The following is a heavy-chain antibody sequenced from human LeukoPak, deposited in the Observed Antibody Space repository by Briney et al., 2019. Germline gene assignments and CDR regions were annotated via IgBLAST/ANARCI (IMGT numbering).Heavy chain of an antibody. V-gene: IGHV1-69*04. Sequence: SVKVSCKASGGTFSSYAISWVRQAPGQGLEWMGRIIPILGIANYAQKFQGRVTITADKSTSTAYMELSSLRSEDTAVYYCASYPGIAVAGTLDYWGQGTLVTVSS. J-gene: IGHJ4*02. CDR3: ASYPGIAVAGTLDY. CDR1: GGTFSSYA. CDR2: IIPILGIA. D-gene: IGHD6-19*01.